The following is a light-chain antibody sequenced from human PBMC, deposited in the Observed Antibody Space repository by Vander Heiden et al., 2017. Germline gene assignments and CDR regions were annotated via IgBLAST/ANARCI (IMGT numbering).Light chain of an antibody. CDR3: QQDNSYPYT. Sequence: DIQITPSPSTLSASVGDRVIITCRASQSISSWLAWYQQKPGKAPKFLIYQASSLQSGVPSRFSGSGSGTEFTLTISSLQPDDFATYYCQQDNSYPYTFGQGTKMEIK. V-gene: IGKV1-5*03. CDR1: QSISSW. CDR2: QAS. J-gene: IGKJ2*01.